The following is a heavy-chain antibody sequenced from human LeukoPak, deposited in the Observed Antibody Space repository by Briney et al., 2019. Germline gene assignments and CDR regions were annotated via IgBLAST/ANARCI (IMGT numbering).Heavy chain of an antibody. V-gene: IGHV3-21*01. CDR3: ARNTAAIVLRYFYFYMDV. J-gene: IGHJ6*03. CDR2: ISSSSSYI. Sequence: GGSLRLSCAASGFTFSSYSMNWVRQAPGKGLEWVSSISSSSSYIYYADSVKGRFTISRDNAKNSLYLQMNSLRAEDTAVYYCARNTAAIVLRYFYFYMDVWGKGTTVTVSS. CDR1: GFTFSSYS. D-gene: IGHD2-2*02.